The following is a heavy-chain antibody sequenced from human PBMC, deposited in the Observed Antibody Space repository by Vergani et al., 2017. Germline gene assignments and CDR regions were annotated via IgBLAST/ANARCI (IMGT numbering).Heavy chain of an antibody. Sequence: QVRLQESGPGLVRPSETLSLTCTVSGGSLTPYYWSWIRQSPGKGLEWIGNIYYNGRTKYNPSLKSRATISADTSKDQFSLRLTSMTAADTAVYYCVRDMRRYFLDSIDGGDSDSPPFVPAVWGLGTGVIVSS. V-gene: IGHV4-59*01. CDR3: VRDMRRYFLDSIDGGDSDSPPFVPAV. J-gene: IGHJ3*01. CDR1: GGSLTPYY. D-gene: IGHD2-21*01. CDR2: IYYNGRT.